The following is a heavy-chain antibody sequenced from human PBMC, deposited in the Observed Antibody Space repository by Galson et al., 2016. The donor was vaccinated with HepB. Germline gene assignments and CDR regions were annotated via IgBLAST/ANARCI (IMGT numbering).Heavy chain of an antibody. CDR2: TYYRSKWYN. Sequence: CAISGDSVSSNGAAWNWIRQSPSRGLEWLGRTYYRSKWYNDYAVSVKSRITINPDTSKNQFSLQLNSVTPEDTAVYYCTRDLIAAWVAFDYWGHGTLVTVSS. CDR1: GDSVSSNGAA. D-gene: IGHD6-13*01. J-gene: IGHJ4*01. CDR3: TRDLIAAWVAFDY. V-gene: IGHV6-1*01.